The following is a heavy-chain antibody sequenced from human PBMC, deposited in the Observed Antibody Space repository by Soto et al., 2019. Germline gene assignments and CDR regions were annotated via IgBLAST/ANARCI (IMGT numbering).Heavy chain of an antibody. Sequence: GGSLRLSCAASGFTFSSYTMSWVRQAPGKGLEWVSAISGSGGSTYYADSVKGRFTISRDNSKNTLYLQMNSLRAEDTAVYYCAREVDYYDSSGYYFDYWGQGTLVTVSS. D-gene: IGHD3-22*01. J-gene: IGHJ4*02. CDR3: AREVDYYDSSGYYFDY. CDR2: ISGSGGST. CDR1: GFTFSSYT. V-gene: IGHV3-23*01.